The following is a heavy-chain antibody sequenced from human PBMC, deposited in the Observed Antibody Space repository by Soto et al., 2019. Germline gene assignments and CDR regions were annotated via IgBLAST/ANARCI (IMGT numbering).Heavy chain of an antibody. Sequence: PGESLKISCKGSGYSFTSYWISWVRQMPGKGLEWMGRIDPSDSYTNYSPSFQGHVTISADKSISTAYLQWSSLKASDTAMYYCARNREIMVATEWYYYGMDLWGKGPTVTVSS. D-gene: IGHD5-12*01. CDR3: ARNREIMVATEWYYYGMDL. CDR1: GYSFTSYW. J-gene: IGHJ6*04. V-gene: IGHV5-10-1*01. CDR2: IDPSDSYT.